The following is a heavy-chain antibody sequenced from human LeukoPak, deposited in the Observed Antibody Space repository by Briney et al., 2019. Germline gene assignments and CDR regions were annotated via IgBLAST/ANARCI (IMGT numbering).Heavy chain of an antibody. J-gene: IGHJ6*03. CDR2: IKQDGSEK. CDR3: ARDPYSGSYGPYYYYYMDV. CDR1: GFTFTTYR. D-gene: IGHD1-26*01. Sequence: PGGSLRLSCAASGFTFTTYRMSWVRQAPGKGLEWVANIKQDGSEKHYVDSVKGRFTISRDNAKNSLYLQMNSLRDEDTAVYYCARDPYSGSYGPYYYYYMDVWGEGTTVTISS. V-gene: IGHV3-7*01.